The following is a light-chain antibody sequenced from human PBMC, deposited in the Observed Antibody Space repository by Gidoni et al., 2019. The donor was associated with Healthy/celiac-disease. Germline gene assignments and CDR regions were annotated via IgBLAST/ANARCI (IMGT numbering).Light chain of an antibody. Sequence: QAVLTQPSSLSASPGASATLTCTLRSGINVGTYRIYWYQQKPGSPPQYRLRYKSDSDKQQGSRVPSRFSGSKDASANAGILLISGLQSEDEADYYCMIWHSSAWVFGGGTKLTVL. V-gene: IGLV5-45*03. CDR1: SGINVGTYR. CDR2: YKSDSDK. J-gene: IGLJ3*02. CDR3: MIWHSSAWV.